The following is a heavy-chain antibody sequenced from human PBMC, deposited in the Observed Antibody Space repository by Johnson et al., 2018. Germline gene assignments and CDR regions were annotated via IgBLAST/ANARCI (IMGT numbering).Heavy chain of an antibody. J-gene: IGHJ6*02. V-gene: IGHV4-4*07. CDR2: IYADGNS. D-gene: IGHD5-12*01. Sequence: QVQLLESGPGLVKXSETLSLTCSVSGGSIRNYYWSWIRQSAGKGLECLGRIYADGNSNYNPSLNSRFTMSLDTSNNQFFLKLTSVTAADPAVYYCARDRGYQFYGMDVWGQGTTVTVSS. CDR3: ARDRGYQFYGMDV. CDR1: GGSIRNYY.